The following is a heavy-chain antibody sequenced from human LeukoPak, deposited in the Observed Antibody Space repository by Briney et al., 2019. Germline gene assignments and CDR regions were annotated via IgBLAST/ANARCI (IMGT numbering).Heavy chain of an antibody. CDR3: TRRYSGSYSDY. Sequence: GGSLRLSCAASGFTLSSSWMSWFRQAPGKGLEWVGFIRSKAYGGTTEYAASVKGRFTISRDDSKSIAYLQMNSLKTEDTAVYYCTRRYSGSYSDYWGQGTLVTVSS. CDR2: IRSKAYGGTT. CDR1: GFTLSSSW. D-gene: IGHD1-26*01. J-gene: IGHJ4*02. V-gene: IGHV3-49*03.